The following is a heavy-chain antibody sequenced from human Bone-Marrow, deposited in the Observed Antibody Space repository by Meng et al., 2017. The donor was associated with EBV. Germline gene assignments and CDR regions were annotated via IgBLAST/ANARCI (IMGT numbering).Heavy chain of an antibody. V-gene: IGHV2-5*02. J-gene: IGHJ4*02. Sequence: TLKESGPTLVKTTPTLTLTCSFSGLSLTSRGVGVGWIRQPPGKALEWLALIYWDDDKYYSPSLKSRLTIAKDTSKNHVVLTMTNMDPVDTATYFCAHTPPTTVVVAVGASYYFDYWGQGTLVTVSS. D-gene: IGHD2-15*01. CDR2: IYWDDDK. CDR1: GLSLTSRGVG. CDR3: AHTPPTTVVVAVGASYYFDY.